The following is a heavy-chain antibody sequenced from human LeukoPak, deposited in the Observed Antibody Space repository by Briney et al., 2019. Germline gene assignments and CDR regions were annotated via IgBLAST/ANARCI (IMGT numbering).Heavy chain of an antibody. J-gene: IGHJ4*02. CDR2: FSGRGGRT. D-gene: IGHD2-15*01. CDR1: GFTFSSYG. V-gene: IGHV3-23*01. Sequence: GGSLRLSCAASGFTFSSYGMSWVRQAPGKGLEWVSTFSGRGGRTDYADSVKGRFTISRDNAKNTLYLQMNSLRAEDTAVYYCASLGYCSGGSCDYWGQGTLVTVSS. CDR3: ASLGYCSGGSCDY.